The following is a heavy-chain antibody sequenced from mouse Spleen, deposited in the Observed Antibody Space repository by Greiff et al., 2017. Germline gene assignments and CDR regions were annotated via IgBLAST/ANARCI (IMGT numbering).Heavy chain of an antibody. V-gene: IGHV1-19*01. Sequence: VQLQQSGPVLVKPGASVKMSCKASGYTFTDYYMNWVKQSHGKSLEWIGVINPYNGGTSYNQKFKGKATLTVDKSSSTAYMELNSLTSEDSAVYYCARGDGNYMDYWGQGTSVTVSS. D-gene: IGHD2-1*01. J-gene: IGHJ4*01. CDR3: ARGDGNYMDY. CDR2: INPYNGGT. CDR1: GYTFTDYY.